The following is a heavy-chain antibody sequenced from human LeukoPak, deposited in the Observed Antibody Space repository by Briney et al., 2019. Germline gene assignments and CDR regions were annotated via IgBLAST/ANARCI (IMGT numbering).Heavy chain of an antibody. CDR3: AGRGQRYFRD. Sequence: SETLSLTCSISADSITSGYWSWIRQPPGKGLEWIGYIYRIENTDYNPSLKSRVTISLDTSKNQLSLNLTAVTAADTAVYYCAGRGQRYFRDWGQGTLVTVS. J-gene: IGHJ1*01. CDR2: IYRIENT. V-gene: IGHV4-4*08. CDR1: ADSITSGY.